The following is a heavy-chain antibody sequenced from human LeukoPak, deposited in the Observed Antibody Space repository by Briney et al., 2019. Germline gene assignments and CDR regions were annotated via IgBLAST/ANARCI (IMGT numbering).Heavy chain of an antibody. CDR3: AREAIAVAGALQYYFDY. J-gene: IGHJ4*02. D-gene: IGHD6-19*01. V-gene: IGHV3-48*01. Sequence: RGSLRLSCAASGFTFSSYSMNWVRQAPGKGLEWVSYISSSSSTIYYADSVKGRFTISRDNAKNSLYLQMNSLRAEDTAVYYCAREAIAVAGALQYYFDYWGQGTLVTVSS. CDR1: GFTFSSYS. CDR2: ISSSSSTI.